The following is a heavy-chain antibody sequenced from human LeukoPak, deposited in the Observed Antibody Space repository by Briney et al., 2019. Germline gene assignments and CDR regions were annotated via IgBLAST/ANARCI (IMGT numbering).Heavy chain of an antibody. CDR1: GGSISSSSYY. CDR3: ARADCSSTSCYPFDY. J-gene: IGHJ4*02. CDR2: IYYSGST. Sequence: SETLSLTCTVSGGSISSSSYYWGWIRQPPGKGLEWIGSIYYSGSTYYNPSLKSRVTISVDTSKNQFSLKLSSVTAADTAVYYCARADCSSTSCYPFDYWGQGTLVTVSS. V-gene: IGHV4-39*07. D-gene: IGHD2-2*01.